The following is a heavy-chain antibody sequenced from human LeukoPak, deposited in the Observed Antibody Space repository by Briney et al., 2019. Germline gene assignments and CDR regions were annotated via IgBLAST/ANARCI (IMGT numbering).Heavy chain of an antibody. CDR2: IYSGGST. Sequence: PGGSLRLSCAASGFTVNSNYMSWVRQAPGKGLEWVSVIYSGGSTFYADSVKGRFTISRDNSQNTLYLQVNSLRAEDTAVYYCARGKVVTMVRGVIITYFDYWGQGTLVTVSS. CDR1: GFTVNSNY. J-gene: IGHJ4*02. D-gene: IGHD3-10*01. V-gene: IGHV3-66*01. CDR3: ARGKVVTMVRGVIITYFDY.